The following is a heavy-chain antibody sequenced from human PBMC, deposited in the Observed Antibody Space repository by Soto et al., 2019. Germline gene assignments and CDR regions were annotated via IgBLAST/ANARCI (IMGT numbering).Heavy chain of an antibody. CDR1: GFTFSDAW. J-gene: IGHJ6*02. CDR3: TTGLGYYDPYGMDV. CDR2: IQSKTDGGTT. Sequence: GGSLRLSCAASGFTFSDAWMTWVRQAPGKGLEWVGRIQSKTDGGTTDYAAPVYGRFTISRDDSKNTLYLQMNSLKTEDTAVYYCTTGLGYYDPYGMDVWGQGTTVTVSS. D-gene: IGHD3-16*01. V-gene: IGHV3-15*01.